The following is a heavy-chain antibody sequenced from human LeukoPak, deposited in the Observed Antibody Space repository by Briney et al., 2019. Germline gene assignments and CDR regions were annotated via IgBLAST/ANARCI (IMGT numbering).Heavy chain of an antibody. CDR3: ARQGSCSSTSCQDAFDI. V-gene: IGHV4-39*01. J-gene: IGHJ3*02. Sequence: KPSETLSLTCTVSGGSISSSSYYWGWIRQPPGKGLEWIGSIYYSGSTYYNPSLKSRVTISVDTSKNQFSLKLSSVTAADTAVYYCARQGSCSSTSCQDAFDIWGQGTMVTVSS. CDR2: IYYSGST. D-gene: IGHD2-2*01. CDR1: GGSISSSSYY.